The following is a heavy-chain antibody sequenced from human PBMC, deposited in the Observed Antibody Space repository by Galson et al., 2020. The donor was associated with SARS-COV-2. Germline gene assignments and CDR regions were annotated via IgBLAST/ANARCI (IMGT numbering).Heavy chain of an antibody. CDR3: ARWTTQLGYGMDV. D-gene: IGHD3-16*01. CDR1: GGTFSSYA. J-gene: IGHJ6*02. Sequence: SVKVSCKASGGTFSSYAISWVRQAPGQGLEWMGGIIPIFGTANYAQKFQGRVTITADESTSTAYMELSSLRSEDTAVYYCARWTTQLGYGMDVWCQVTTVTVSS. CDR2: IIPIFGTA. V-gene: IGHV1-69*13.